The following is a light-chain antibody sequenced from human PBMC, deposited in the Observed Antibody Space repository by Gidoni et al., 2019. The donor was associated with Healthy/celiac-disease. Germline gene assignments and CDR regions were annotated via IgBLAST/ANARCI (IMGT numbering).Light chain of an antibody. Sequence: DIQMTQSPSSLSASVGDRVTITCRASQSISSYLNWYQQKPGKAPKLLIYAASSLQSGVPSRFSGSVSGTDFTLTISSLQPEDFATYYCPQSYSTPWTFGQGTKVEIK. CDR2: AAS. CDR3: PQSYSTPWT. CDR1: QSISSY. J-gene: IGKJ1*01. V-gene: IGKV1-39*01.